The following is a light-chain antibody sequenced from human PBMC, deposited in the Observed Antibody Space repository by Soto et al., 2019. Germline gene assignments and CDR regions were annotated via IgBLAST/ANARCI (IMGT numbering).Light chain of an antibody. CDR3: QQYGSSGT. V-gene: IGKV3-20*01. J-gene: IGKJ1*01. CDR1: QSVSSNY. Sequence: DIVLTQSPGTLSLSPGERATLSCRASQSVSSNYLAWYQQKPGQAPRLLIHGASTRATGVPDRFSGSGSGTDFTLTISRLEPEDFAVYYCQQYGSSGTFGQGTKV. CDR2: GAS.